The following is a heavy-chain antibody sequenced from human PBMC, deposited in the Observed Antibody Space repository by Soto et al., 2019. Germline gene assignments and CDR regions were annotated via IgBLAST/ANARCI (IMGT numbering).Heavy chain of an antibody. V-gene: IGHV2-5*02. CDR1: GFSLSTTGVG. D-gene: IGHD6-19*01. CDR3: AHRIPVAAHDAFDV. J-gene: IGHJ3*01. Sequence: QITLKESGPTLVKPTQTLTLTCTFSGFSLSTTGVGVGWIRQPPGKALEWLAHIYWDDDKRYSPFLNSRLTITKDASKNQVVLTINYVDPADTGTYYCAHRIPVAAHDAFDVWGQGTMVTVSS. CDR2: IYWDDDK.